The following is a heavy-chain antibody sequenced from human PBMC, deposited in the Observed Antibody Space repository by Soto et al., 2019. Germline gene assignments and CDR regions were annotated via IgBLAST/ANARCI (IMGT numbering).Heavy chain of an antibody. CDR3: AKDGHYDSSGYWNAFDI. CDR1: GFTFSSYA. J-gene: IGHJ3*02. D-gene: IGHD3-22*01. Sequence: GGSLRLSCAASGFTFSSYAMSWVRQSPGKGLEWVSAISGSGGSTYYADSVKGRFTISRDNSKNTLYLQMNSLRAEDTAVYYCAKDGHYDSSGYWNAFDIWGQGTMVTVSS. V-gene: IGHV3-23*01. CDR2: ISGSGGST.